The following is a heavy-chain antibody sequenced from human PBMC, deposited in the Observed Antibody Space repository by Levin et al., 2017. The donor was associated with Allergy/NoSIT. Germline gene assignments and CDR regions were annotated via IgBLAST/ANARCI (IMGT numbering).Heavy chain of an antibody. J-gene: IGHJ3*02. CDR1: GFTFSSYS. CDR3: ARAELAYDAFDI. D-gene: IGHD1-26*01. V-gene: IGHV3-21*01. CDR2: ISSSSSYI. Sequence: GGSLRLSCAASGFTFSSYSMNWVRQAPGKGLEWVSSISSSSSYIYYADSVKGRFTISRDNAKNSLYLQMNSLRAEDTAVYYCARAELAYDAFDIWGQGTMVTVSS.